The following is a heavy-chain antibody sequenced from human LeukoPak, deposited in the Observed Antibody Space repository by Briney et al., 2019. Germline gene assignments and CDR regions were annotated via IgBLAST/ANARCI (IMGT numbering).Heavy chain of an antibody. J-gene: IGHJ4*02. D-gene: IGHD3-22*01. CDR3: ARAANYYDSSGYSES. CDR2: IYTSGST. V-gene: IGHV4-61*02. Sequence: SQTLSLTCTVSGGSISSGSYYWSWIRQPAGKGLEWIGRIYTSGSTNYNPSLKSRVTISVDTSKNQFSLKLSSVTAADTAVYYCARAANYYDSSGYSESWGQGTLATVSS. CDR1: GGSISSGSYY.